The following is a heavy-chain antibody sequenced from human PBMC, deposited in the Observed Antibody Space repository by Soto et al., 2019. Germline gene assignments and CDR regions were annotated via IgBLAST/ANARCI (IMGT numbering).Heavy chain of an antibody. Sequence: QVQLVQSGAEVKKPGSSVNVSCKASGGTFSSYAISWVRQAPGQGLEWMGGIIPIFGTANYAQKFQVRVTITADESPSTAYMELSSLRSEDTAVYYCARDSVGGERDYWGKGTLVTVSS. D-gene: IGHD1-26*01. J-gene: IGHJ4*02. CDR2: IIPIFGTA. CDR3: ARDSVGGERDY. CDR1: GGTFSSYA. V-gene: IGHV1-69*01.